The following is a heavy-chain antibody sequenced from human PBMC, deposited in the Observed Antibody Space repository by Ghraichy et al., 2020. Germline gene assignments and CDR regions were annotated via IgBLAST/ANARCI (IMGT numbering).Heavy chain of an antibody. V-gene: IGHV4-34*01. CDR3: ARATTAMVTIDY. Sequence: SETLSLTCAVYGGSFSGYYWSWIRQPPGKGLEWIGEINHSGSTNYNPSLKSRITISVDTSKNQFSLKLTSVTAADTAVYYCARATTAMVTIDYWGQGTLVTVST. CDR2: INHSGST. J-gene: IGHJ4*02. CDR1: GGSFSGYY. D-gene: IGHD5-18*01.